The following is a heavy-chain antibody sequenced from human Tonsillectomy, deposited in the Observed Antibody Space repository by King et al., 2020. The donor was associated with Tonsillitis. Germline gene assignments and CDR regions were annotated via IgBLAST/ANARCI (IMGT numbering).Heavy chain of an antibody. CDR2: ISGSSYST. Sequence: VQLVESGGGLVQPGGSLRLSCAASGFTFSSYAMGLVRQAPGKGLEWVSTISGSSYSTYYPDSVKGRFTISRDNSNHTLYLQMHSLRPEDTALYYCAKLPHSSGWSSPFDYWGQGTLVTVSS. CDR1: GFTFSSYA. D-gene: IGHD6-19*01. CDR3: AKLPHSSGWSSPFDY. V-gene: IGHV3-23*04. J-gene: IGHJ4*02.